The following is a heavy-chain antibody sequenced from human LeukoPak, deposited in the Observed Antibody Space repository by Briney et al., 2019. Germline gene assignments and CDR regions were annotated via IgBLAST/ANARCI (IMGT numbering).Heavy chain of an antibody. D-gene: IGHD4-17*01. CDR3: AKDQSVTTSAFDY. J-gene: IGHJ4*02. Sequence: TGGSLRLSCAASGFTFSSYAMSWVRQAPGKGLEWVSAISGSGGSTYYADSVKGRFTISRDNSKNTLYLQMNSLRAEDTAVYYCAKDQSVTTSAFDYWGQGTLVTVSS. CDR2: ISGSGGST. CDR1: GFTFSSYA. V-gene: IGHV3-23*01.